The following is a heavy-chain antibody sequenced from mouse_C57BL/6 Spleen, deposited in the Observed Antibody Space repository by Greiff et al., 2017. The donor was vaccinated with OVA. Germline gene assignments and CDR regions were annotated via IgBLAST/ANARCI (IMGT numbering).Heavy chain of an antibody. D-gene: IGHD2-3*01. V-gene: IGHV7-3*01. J-gene: IGHJ2*01. Sequence: EVQVVESGGGLVQPGGSLSLSCAASGFTFTDYYMSWVRQPPGKALEWLGFIRNKANGYTTEYSASVKGRFTISRDNSQSILYLQMNALRAEDSATYYCARWDGYLDYWGQGTTLTVSS. CDR2: IRNKANGYTT. CDR1: GFTFTDYY. CDR3: ARWDGYLDY.